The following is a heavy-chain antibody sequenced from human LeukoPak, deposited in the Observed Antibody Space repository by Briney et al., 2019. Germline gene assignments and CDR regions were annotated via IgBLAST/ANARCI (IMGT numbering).Heavy chain of an antibody. J-gene: IGHJ4*02. CDR3: ARGIAVAGTVDY. V-gene: IGHV3-21*01. Sequence: PGGSLRLSCAASGFTFSSYSMNWVRQAPGKGLEWVSSISSSSSYIYYADSVKGRFTISRDNAKNSLYLQINSLRAEDTAVYYCARGIAVAGTVDYWGQGTLVTVSS. CDR2: ISSSSSYI. CDR1: GFTFSSYS. D-gene: IGHD6-19*01.